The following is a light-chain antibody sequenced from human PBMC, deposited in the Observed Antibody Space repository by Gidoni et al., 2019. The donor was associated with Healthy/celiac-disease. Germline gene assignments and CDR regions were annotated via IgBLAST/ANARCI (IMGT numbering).Light chain of an antibody. CDR2: EVS. CDR3: SSYTSSSTRV. J-gene: IGLJ3*02. Sequence: QSALTQPASVSGAPGQSITISCTGTSSDVGGYHYVSWYQQHPGQAPQLMIYEVSNRPSGVPDRFSCSKSGNPASLTISGLQAEDEADYYCSSYTSSSTRVFGGGTKLTVL. V-gene: IGLV2-14*01. CDR1: SSDVGGYHY.